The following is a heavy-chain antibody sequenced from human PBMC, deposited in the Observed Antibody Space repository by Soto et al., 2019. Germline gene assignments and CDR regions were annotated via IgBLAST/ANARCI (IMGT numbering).Heavy chain of an antibody. CDR1: GGTFSSYA. CDR2: IIPIFGTA. V-gene: IGHV1-69*01. J-gene: IGHJ6*02. D-gene: IGHD2-2*02. CDR3: ARAGYCSSTSCYKSTFNYYYYGMDV. Sequence: QVQLVQSGAEVKKPGSSVKVSCKASGGTFSSYAISWVRQAPGQGLEWMGGIIPIFGTANYAQKFQGRVTITADESTSTAYMELSSLRSEDTAVYYCARAGYCSSTSCYKSTFNYYYYGMDVWGQGTTVTVSS.